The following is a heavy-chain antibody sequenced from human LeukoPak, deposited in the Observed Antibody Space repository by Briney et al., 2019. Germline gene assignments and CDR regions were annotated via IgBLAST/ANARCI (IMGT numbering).Heavy chain of an antibody. J-gene: IGHJ4*02. CDR3: ARFDYSTSSLHY. Sequence: SETLSLTCTVSGDSISSSSSYWGWIRQPPGEGLEWIGSIYYSGSTYYNTSLKSRVTISVDTSKNQFSLKLSSVTAADTAVYYCARFDYSTSSLHYWGQGTLVTVSS. V-gene: IGHV4-39*07. CDR1: GDSISSSSSY. CDR2: IYYSGST. D-gene: IGHD6-6*01.